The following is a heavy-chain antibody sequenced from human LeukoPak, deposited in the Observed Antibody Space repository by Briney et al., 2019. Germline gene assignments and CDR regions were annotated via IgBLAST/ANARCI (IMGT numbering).Heavy chain of an antibody. J-gene: IGHJ6*02. CDR3: ASAIAVAGPTHYYYYGMDD. Sequence: PSETLSLTCAVYGGSFSGYYWSWIRQPPGKGLEWIGEINHSGSTNYNPSLKSRVTISVDTSKNQFSLKLSSVTAADTAVYYCASAIAVAGPTHYYYYGMDDWGQGTTVTVSS. CDR1: GGSFSGYY. CDR2: INHSGST. V-gene: IGHV4-34*01. D-gene: IGHD6-19*01.